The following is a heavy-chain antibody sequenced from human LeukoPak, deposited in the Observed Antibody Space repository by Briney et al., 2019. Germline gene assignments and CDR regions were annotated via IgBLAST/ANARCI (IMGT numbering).Heavy chain of an antibody. D-gene: IGHD2-8*01. CDR3: ARDGVFRSKDY. J-gene: IGHJ4*02. CDR1: GFTFSSYS. V-gene: IGHV3-21*01. CDR2: ISSGSSYI. Sequence: PGGSLRLSCAASGFTFSSYSMNWVRQAPEKGQEWVSSISSGSSYIYYADSVKGRFTISRDNAKNSLYLQMNSLRAEDTAVYYCARDGVFRSKDYWGQGTLVTVSS.